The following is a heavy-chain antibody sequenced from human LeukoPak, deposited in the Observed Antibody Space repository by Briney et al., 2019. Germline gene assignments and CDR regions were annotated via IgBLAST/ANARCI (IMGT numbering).Heavy chain of an antibody. CDR2: ISGSGVTT. Sequence: TGGSLRLSCVASGFTFSSYAMSWVRQAPGKGLEWVSAISGSGVTTHYAGSVKGRFSISRDNSKNTLYLQMNSLRAEDTAVYYCVSFYETYWGRGTLVTVSS. CDR1: GFTFSSYA. CDR3: VSFYETY. V-gene: IGHV3-23*01. J-gene: IGHJ4*02. D-gene: IGHD2/OR15-2a*01.